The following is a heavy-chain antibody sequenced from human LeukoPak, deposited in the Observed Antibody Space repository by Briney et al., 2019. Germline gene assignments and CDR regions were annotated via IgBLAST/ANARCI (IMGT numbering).Heavy chain of an antibody. J-gene: IGHJ4*02. CDR1: GFIFSNNI. CDR3: AGERSGFDY. D-gene: IGHD3-10*01. V-gene: IGHV3-66*02. CDR2: IYSGGST. Sequence: PGGSLRLSCAASGFIFSNNIMNWVRQAPGKGLEWVSVIYSGGSTYYADSVKGRFTISRDNSKNTLYLQMNSLRAEDTAVYYCAGERSGFDYWGQGTLVTVSS.